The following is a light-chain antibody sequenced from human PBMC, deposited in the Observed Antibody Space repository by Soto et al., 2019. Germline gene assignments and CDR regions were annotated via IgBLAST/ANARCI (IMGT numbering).Light chain of an antibody. CDR1: QSIYDK. J-gene: IGKJ5*01. CDR2: GTS. CDR3: QLDCVSSPVIP. V-gene: IGKV3D-15*01. Sequence: EIVMTQSPATLSVSPGERVSLSCRASQSIYDKLAWYQQKPGQTPRLLIYGTSDRATGTPDRFSGSGSGTDFTLTIRRLEPEDFAVYYCQLDCVSSPVIPFGQRTRPVIK.